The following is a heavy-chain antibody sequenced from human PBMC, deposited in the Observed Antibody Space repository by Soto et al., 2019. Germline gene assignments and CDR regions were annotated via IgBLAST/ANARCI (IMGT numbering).Heavy chain of an antibody. CDR2: AHHSGRT. V-gene: IGHV4-4*02. CDR3: ARSEATGLDY. CDR1: GGSMTSSNW. D-gene: IGHD1-26*01. J-gene: IGHJ4*02. Sequence: SETLSLTCTVSGGSMTSSNWWNWVRQSPGKGLEWIGEAHHSGRTNYNQSLKSRVTISVDKSKNHFSLKLSSVTAADTAVYYCARSEATGLDYWGQGTLVT.